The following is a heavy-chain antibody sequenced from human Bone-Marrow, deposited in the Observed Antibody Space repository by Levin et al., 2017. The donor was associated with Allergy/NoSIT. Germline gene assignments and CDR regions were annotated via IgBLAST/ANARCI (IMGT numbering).Heavy chain of an antibody. D-gene: IGHD3-10*01. CDR2: IYHSGST. CDR1: GGSISSGGYS. Sequence: PSETLSLTCAVSGGSISSGGYSWSWIRQPPGKGLEWIGYIYHSGSTYYNPSLKSRVTISMDRSKNHFSLNLTSVTAADTAVYFCAKSLWFGAYVDYWGQGPLVTVSS. CDR3: AKSLWFGAYVDY. V-gene: IGHV4-30-2*01. J-gene: IGHJ4*02.